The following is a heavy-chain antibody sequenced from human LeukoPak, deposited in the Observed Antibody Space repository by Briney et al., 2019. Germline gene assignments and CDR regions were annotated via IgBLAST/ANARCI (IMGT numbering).Heavy chain of an antibody. CDR1: GFTFSNHW. Sequence: PGGSLRPSCVASGFTFSNHWMYWVRQAPGKGLVWVSRINSDGCSTNYADSVKGRFTIYRDNAKNTLYMQMSSLRAEDTAVYYCARSLVVPAACDYWGQGTLVTVSS. CDR3: ARSLVVPAACDY. V-gene: IGHV3-74*01. CDR2: INSDGCST. J-gene: IGHJ4*02. D-gene: IGHD2-2*01.